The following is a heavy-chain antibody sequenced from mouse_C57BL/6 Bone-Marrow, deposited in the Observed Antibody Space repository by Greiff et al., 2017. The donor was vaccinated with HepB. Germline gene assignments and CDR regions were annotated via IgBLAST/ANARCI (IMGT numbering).Heavy chain of an antibody. CDR1: GYTFTSYW. Sequence: VQLQQPGTELVKPGASVKLSCKASGYTFTSYWMHWVKQRPGQGLEWIGNINPSNGGTNYNEKFKSKATLTVDKSSSTAYMQLSSLTSEDSAVYYGATYGSSLWYFDVWGTGTTVTVSS. D-gene: IGHD1-1*01. J-gene: IGHJ1*03. CDR2: INPSNGGT. CDR3: ATYGSSLWYFDV. V-gene: IGHV1-53*01.